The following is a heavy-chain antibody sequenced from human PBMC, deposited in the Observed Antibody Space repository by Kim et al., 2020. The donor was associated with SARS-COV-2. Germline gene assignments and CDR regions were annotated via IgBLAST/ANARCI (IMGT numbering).Heavy chain of an antibody. J-gene: IGHJ4*02. D-gene: IGHD3-22*01. CDR3: AKDISSGYDSSGYYLPGIDY. Sequence: RFTISRDNAKNALYLQMNSLRAEDTAVYYCAKDISSGYDSSGYYLPGIDYWGQGTLVTVSS. V-gene: IGHV3-9*01.